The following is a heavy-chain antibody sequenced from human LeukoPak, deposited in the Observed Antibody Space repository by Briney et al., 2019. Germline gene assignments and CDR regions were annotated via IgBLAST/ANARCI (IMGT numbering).Heavy chain of an antibody. D-gene: IGHD3-22*01. CDR3: ARDRRYYDSSGYYFHWYFDL. CDR2: IYSGVST. CDR1: GFTFSSYA. V-gene: IGHV3-53*01. Sequence: GRSLRLSCAASGFTFSSYAMSWVRQAPGKGLEWVSVIYSGVSTYYADSVKGRFTISRDNSKNTLYLQMNSLRAEDTALYYCARDRRYYDSSGYYFHWYFDLWGRGTLVTVSS. J-gene: IGHJ2*01.